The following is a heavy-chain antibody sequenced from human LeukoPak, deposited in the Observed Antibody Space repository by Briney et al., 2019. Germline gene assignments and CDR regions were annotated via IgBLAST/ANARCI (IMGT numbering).Heavy chain of an antibody. J-gene: IGHJ4*02. CDR3: AKDRSSWYYPFDS. D-gene: IGHD3-3*01. CDR2: VSGGGHNT. V-gene: IGHV3-23*01. Sequence: GGSLRLSCAAFGFTFSSYSMNWVRQAPGKGLEWVSVVSGGGHNTYYADSVKGRFTMSRDNSKRTVYLQMISLRAEDTAVYYCAKDRSSWYYPFDSWGQGTLVTVSS. CDR1: GFTFSSYS.